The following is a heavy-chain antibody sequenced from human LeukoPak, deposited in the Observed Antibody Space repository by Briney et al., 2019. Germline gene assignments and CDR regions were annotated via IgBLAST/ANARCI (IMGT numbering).Heavy chain of an antibody. V-gene: IGHV1-69*10. D-gene: IGHD3-3*01. CDR2: IIPILGIA. J-gene: IGHJ6*02. CDR3: AQYDFWSGRYGMDV. CDR1: GGTFSSYA. Sequence: ASVKVSCKASGGTFSSYAISWVRQAPGQGLEWMGGIIPILGIANYAQKFRGRVTITADKSTSTAYMELSSLRSEDTAVYYCAQYDFWSGRYGMDVWGQGTTVTVSS.